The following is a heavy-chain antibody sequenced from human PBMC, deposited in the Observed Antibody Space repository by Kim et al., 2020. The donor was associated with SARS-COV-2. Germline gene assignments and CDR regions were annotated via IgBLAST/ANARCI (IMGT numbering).Heavy chain of an antibody. Sequence: GGSLRLSCVVSGFTFSNNAMSWVRQAPGKGLEWVSVISNTGDTTYYADSVKGRFTISRDNSRNTLSLQMNSLRAEDTAVYYCAANSRIVVVPASIYLIWGPGRMVSAS. D-gene: IGHD2-2*02. J-gene: IGHJ3*02. CDR3: AANSRIVVVPASIYLI. V-gene: IGHV3-23*01. CDR2: ISNTGDTT. CDR1: GFTFSNNA.